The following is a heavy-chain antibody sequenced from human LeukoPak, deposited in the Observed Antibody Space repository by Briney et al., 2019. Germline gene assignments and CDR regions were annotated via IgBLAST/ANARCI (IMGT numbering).Heavy chain of an antibody. D-gene: IGHD4-23*01. V-gene: IGHV3-23*01. J-gene: IGHJ2*01. CDR3: AKDDYGGDFYWFFDL. Sequence: GGSLRLSCADSGFTLRSYAMNWVRQAPGKGLEWVSAISGSGGSTYYADSVKGRFTISRDNSKNTLYLQMNSLRAEDTAVYFSAKDDYGGDFYWFFDLWGRGTLVTVSS. CDR1: GFTLRSYA. CDR2: ISGSGGST.